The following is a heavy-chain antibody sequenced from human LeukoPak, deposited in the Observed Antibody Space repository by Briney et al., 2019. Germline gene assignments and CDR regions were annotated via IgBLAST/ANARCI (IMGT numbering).Heavy chain of an antibody. D-gene: IGHD3-22*01. CDR3: ARVGRHDSSDY. CDR1: GDSITSGGYY. J-gene: IGHJ4*02. CDR2: IYYSGST. V-gene: IGHV4-31*03. Sequence: TLSLTCTVSGDSITSGGYYWSWIRQHPGKGLEWIGYIYYSGSTYYNPSLKSRVTISVDTSKNQFSLKLSSVTAADTAVYYCARVGRHDSSDYWGQGTLVTVSS.